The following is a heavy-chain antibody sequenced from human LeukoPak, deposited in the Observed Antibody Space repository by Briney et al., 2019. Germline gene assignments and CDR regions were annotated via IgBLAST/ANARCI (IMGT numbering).Heavy chain of an antibody. J-gene: IGHJ4*02. V-gene: IGHV3-30*03. CDR2: ISYDGSKN. Sequence: PGGSLRLSCAASGFTFSDYYMSWIRQAPGKGLEWVAFISYDGSKNYYADSVKGRFTISRDNSKNTLYLQMNSLRAEDTAVYYCARDDDYGFDYWGQGTLVTVSS. D-gene: IGHD4-17*01. CDR1: GFTFSDYY. CDR3: ARDDDYGFDY.